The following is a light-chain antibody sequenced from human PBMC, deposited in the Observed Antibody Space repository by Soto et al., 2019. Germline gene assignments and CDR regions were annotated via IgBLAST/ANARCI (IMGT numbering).Light chain of an antibody. Sequence: VIWMTQSPSLLSASTGDRVTISCRMSQGISSYLGWYQQKPGKAPKRLIYAASSLQSGVPSRFSGSGSGTEFTLTISSLQPEDFATYYCLQHNSYPALTFGGGTKVDI. J-gene: IGKJ4*01. CDR2: AAS. CDR3: LQHNSYPALT. V-gene: IGKV1D-8*03. CDR1: QGISSY.